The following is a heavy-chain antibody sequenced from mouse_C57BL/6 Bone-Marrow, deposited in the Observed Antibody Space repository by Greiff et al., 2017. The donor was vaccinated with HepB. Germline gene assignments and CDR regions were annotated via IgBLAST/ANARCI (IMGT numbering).Heavy chain of an antibody. J-gene: IGHJ2*01. CDR2: IYPENGDT. V-gene: IGHV14-4*01. Sequence: VQLQQSGAELVRPGASVKLSCTASGFNIKDDYMHWVKQRPEQGLEWIGWIYPENGDTEYASKFQGKATITADTSSNTAYLQLSSLTSEDTAVYYCTTKGFDYWGQGTTLTVSS. CDR3: TTKGFDY. CDR1: GFNIKDDY.